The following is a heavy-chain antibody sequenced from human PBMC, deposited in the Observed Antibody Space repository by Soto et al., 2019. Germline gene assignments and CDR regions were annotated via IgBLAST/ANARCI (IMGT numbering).Heavy chain of an antibody. CDR2: IYPGDSDT. CDR3: AASICYYGLDG. CDR1: RYTFTNYW. J-gene: IGHJ6*04. V-gene: IGHV5-51*01. Sequence: SLKISCNGFRYTFTNYWFGRVRQMPGKGPEWMGIIYPGDSDTKYNPLVQGQVTISAHISIPTTYLQWRSLKTSDTAFYPFAASICYYGLDGWGKGT.